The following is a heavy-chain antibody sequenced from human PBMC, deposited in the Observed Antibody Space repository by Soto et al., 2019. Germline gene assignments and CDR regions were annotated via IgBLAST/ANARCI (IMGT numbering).Heavy chain of an antibody. CDR1: GFTFSSYA. Sequence: PGGSLGLSCAASGFTFSSYAMHWVRQAPGKGLEWVAVISYDGSNKYYADSVKGRFTISRDNSKNTLYLQMNSLRAEDTAVYYCARGEQLLTTTDYPGQIPLFTLS. CDR2: ISYDGSNK. D-gene: IGHD6-6*01. CDR3: ARGEQLLTTTDY. V-gene: IGHV3-30-3*01. J-gene: IGHJ4*02.